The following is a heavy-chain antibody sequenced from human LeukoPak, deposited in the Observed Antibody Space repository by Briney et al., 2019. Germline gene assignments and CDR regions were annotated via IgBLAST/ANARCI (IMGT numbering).Heavy chain of an antibody. J-gene: IGHJ4*02. CDR2: IYYSGST. CDR1: GGSISSSSYY. D-gene: IGHD1-1*01. Sequence: SETLSLTCTVSGGSISSSSYYWGWIRQPPGKELEWIGSIYYSGSTYYNPSLKSRVTISVDTSKNQLSLKPSSVTAADTAVYYCAGEAKRSGHFDYWGQGTLVTVSS. V-gene: IGHV4-39*02. CDR3: AGEAKRSGHFDY.